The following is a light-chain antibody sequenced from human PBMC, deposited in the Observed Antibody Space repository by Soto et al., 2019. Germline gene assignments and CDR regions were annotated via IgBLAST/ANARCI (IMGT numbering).Light chain of an antibody. J-gene: IGKJ5*01. CDR2: DAS. CDR1: QSVSTD. CDR3: QQRSNWPPIT. V-gene: IGKV3-11*01. Sequence: EVLVTQSPATLSVSPGEGVTLSCRASQSVSTDLAWYQQKPGQAPRLLIYDASNRATGIPARFSGSGSGTDFTLTISSLEPEDFAVYYCQQRSNWPPITFGQGTRLEI.